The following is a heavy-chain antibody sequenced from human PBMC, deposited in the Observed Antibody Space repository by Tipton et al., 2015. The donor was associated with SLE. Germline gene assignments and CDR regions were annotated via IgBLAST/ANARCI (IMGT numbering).Heavy chain of an antibody. Sequence: TLSLTCTVSGGSISSYYWTWIRQPPGKGLEWIGYFYYSGGTSYNPSLKSRVTISLDTSKSQFSLKLRSVTAADTAVYYCARWGAQLGTDNWFDSWGQGTLVTVSS. D-gene: IGHD1-14*01. V-gene: IGHV4-59*01. J-gene: IGHJ5*01. CDR3: ARWGAQLGTDNWFDS. CDR2: FYYSGGT. CDR1: GGSISSYY.